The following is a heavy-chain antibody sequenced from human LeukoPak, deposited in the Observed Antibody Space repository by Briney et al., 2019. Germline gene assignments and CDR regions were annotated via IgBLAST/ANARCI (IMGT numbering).Heavy chain of an antibody. CDR1: GFTFSSYG. CDR3: TVQVVPSDNWFDP. J-gene: IGHJ5*02. V-gene: IGHV3-49*04. CDR2: IRSKAYGGTA. Sequence: GGSPRLSCAASGFTFSSYGMSWVRQAPGKGLEWIGFIRSKAYGGTAEYAASVKGTFSISRDDSKSIAYLQLNSLRTEDTAVYYCTVQVVPSDNWFDPWGQGTLVTVSS. D-gene: IGHD2-8*02.